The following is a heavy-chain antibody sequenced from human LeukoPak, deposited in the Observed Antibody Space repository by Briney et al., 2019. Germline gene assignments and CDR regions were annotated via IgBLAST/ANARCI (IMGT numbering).Heavy chain of an antibody. CDR3: ASSYYYDSSGYYGVFDY. D-gene: IGHD3-22*01. CDR1: GGSISSYY. J-gene: IGHJ4*02. CDR2: IYYSGST. V-gene: IGHV4-59*08. Sequence: SETLSLTCTVSGGSISSYYWSWIRQPPGKGLEWIGYIYYSGSTNYNPSLKSRVTISVDTSKNQLSLKLSSVTAADTAVYYCASSYYYDSSGYYGVFDYWGQGTLVTVSS.